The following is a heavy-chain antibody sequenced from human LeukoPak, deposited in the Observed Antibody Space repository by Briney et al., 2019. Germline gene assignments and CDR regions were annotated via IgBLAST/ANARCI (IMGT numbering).Heavy chain of an antibody. D-gene: IGHD4-17*01. V-gene: IGHV4-31*02. CDR2: IYYSGST. Sequence: SWVRQHPGKGLEWIGYIYYSGSTYYNPSLKSRVTISVDTSKNQFSLKLSSVTAADTAVYYCARAYAYYFDYWGQGTLVTVSS. CDR3: ARAYAYYFDY. J-gene: IGHJ4*02.